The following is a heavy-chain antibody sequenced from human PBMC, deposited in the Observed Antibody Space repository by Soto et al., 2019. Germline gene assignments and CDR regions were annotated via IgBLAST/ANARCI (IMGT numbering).Heavy chain of an antibody. CDR3: ATIDMVEKFDP. J-gene: IGHJ5*02. V-gene: IGHV3-72*01. CDR2: IRNRANSYST. D-gene: IGHD3-10*01. CDR1: GFIFSDRY. Sequence: GGSLRLSCAASGFIFSDRYMDWGRHTPGKGLEWLGRIRNRANSYSTEYAASVRGRFTISRDDSNNSLYLHMSSLKTEDTAVYYCATIDMVEKFDPRGQGTLVTVSS.